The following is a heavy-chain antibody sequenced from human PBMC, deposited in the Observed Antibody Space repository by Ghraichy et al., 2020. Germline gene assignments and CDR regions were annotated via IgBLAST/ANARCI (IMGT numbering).Heavy chain of an antibody. V-gene: IGHV4-59*01. J-gene: IGHJ6*02. CDR2: IFYSGST. CDR3: ARDRLDRRLKEARPVFFYHGMDV. CDR1: GGSMSTYH. D-gene: IGHD6-6*01. Sequence: SETLSLTCSVSGGSMSTYHWSWIRQPPGKALEWVGHIFYSGSTTYNPSLKSRVTISVDTSKNQFSLRLTSVTAADTAVCYCARDRLDRRLKEARPVFFYHGMDVWGQGTTVTVSS.